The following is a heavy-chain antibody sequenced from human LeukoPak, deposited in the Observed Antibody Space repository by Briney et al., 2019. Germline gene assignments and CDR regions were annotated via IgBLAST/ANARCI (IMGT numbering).Heavy chain of an antibody. D-gene: IGHD3-22*01. J-gene: IGHJ4*02. CDR3: AKASAMIVVVSKHFDY. CDR2: ISGSGGST. V-gene: IGHV3-23*01. Sequence: GGSLRLSCAASGFTVSSNYMSWVRQAPGKGLEWVSAISGSGGSTYYADSVKGRFTISRDNSKNTLYLQMNSLRAEDTAVYYCAKASAMIVVVSKHFDYWGQGTLVTVSS. CDR1: GFTVSSNY.